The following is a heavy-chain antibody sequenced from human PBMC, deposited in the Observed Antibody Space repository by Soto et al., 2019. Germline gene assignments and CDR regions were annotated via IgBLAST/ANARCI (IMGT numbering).Heavy chain of an antibody. Sequence: PSETLSLTCTVSGGSVSSGSYYWSWIRQPPGKGLEWIGYIYYSGSTNYNPSLKSRVTISVDTSKNQFSLKLSSVTAADTAVYYCALSYYDSSGYTAYFDYWGQGTLVTVSS. V-gene: IGHV4-61*01. CDR1: GGSVSSGSYY. D-gene: IGHD3-22*01. J-gene: IGHJ4*02. CDR2: IYYSGST. CDR3: ALSYYDSSGYTAYFDY.